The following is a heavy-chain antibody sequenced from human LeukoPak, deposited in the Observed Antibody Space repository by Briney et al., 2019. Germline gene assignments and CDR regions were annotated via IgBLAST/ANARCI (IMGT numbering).Heavy chain of an antibody. V-gene: IGHV3-23*01. D-gene: IGHD1-26*01. CDR2: ISGSGGST. CDR1: GFTFNSYA. CDR3: AKDRGLVGATPSNFDY. Sequence: GGSLRLSCAASGFTFNSYAMNWVRQAPGKGLEWVSGISGSGGSTYSADSAKGRFTISRDNSKKTVYLQMNSLRAEDTAVYYCAKDRGLVGATPSNFDYWGQGSLVTVSS. J-gene: IGHJ4*02.